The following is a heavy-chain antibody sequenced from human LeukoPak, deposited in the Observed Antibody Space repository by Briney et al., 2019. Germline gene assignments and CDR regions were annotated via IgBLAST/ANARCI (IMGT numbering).Heavy chain of an antibody. CDR2: ISAYNGNT. CDR3: ARIGYCSSTSCYHLDY. CDR1: GYTFTSYG. J-gene: IGHJ4*02. D-gene: IGHD2-2*01. Sequence: ASVKVSCKASGYTFTSYGISWVRQAPGQGLEWMGWISAYNGNTNYAQKLQGRVTMTTDTSTSTAYMELRSLRSDDTAVYYCARIGYCSSTSCYHLDYWGQGTLVTVSS. V-gene: IGHV1-18*01.